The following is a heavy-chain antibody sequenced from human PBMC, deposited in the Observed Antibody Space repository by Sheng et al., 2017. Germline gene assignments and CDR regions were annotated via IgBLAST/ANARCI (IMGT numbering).Heavy chain of an antibody. CDR3: AKDRAVGATMTVDFDY. J-gene: IGHJ4*02. V-gene: IGHV3-23*01. Sequence: EVQLLESGGGLVQPGGSLRLSCAASGFTFSSYAMSWVRQAPGKGLEWVSAISGSGGSTYYADSVKGRFTISRDNSKNTLYLQMNSLRAEDTAVYYCAKDRAVGATMTVDFDYWGQGTLVTVSS. CDR1: GFTFSSYA. D-gene: IGHD1-26*01. CDR2: ISGSGGST.